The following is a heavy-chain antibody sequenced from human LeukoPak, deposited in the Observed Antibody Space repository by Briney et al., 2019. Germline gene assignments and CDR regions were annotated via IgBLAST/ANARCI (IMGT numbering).Heavy chain of an antibody. J-gene: IGHJ4*02. CDR1: GFTFSIYA. CDR2: ISGSGGST. D-gene: IGHD5-12*01. V-gene: IGHV3-23*01. Sequence: GGSLRLSCAASGFTFSIYAMSWVRQAPGKGLEWVSAISGSGGSTYYADSVKGRFTISRDNSKNTLYLQMNSLRAEDTAVYYCAKDLRGTVVATSNSRPGGYWGQGTLVTVSS. CDR3: AKDLRGTVVATSNSRPGGY.